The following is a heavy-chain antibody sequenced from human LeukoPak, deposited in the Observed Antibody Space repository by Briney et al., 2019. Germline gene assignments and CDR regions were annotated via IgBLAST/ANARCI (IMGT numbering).Heavy chain of an antibody. CDR3: ARAGGYCSGGSCEGYAFDI. CDR2: IYSGGST. J-gene: IGHJ3*02. V-gene: IGHV3-53*01. Sequence: GGSLRLSCAASGFTVSSNYMSWVRQAPGKGLEWVSVIYSGGSTYYADSVKGRFTISRDNSKKTLYLLRSSLRAGDTAVYYCARAGGYCSGGSCEGYAFDIWGQGTMVTVSS. D-gene: IGHD2-15*01. CDR1: GFTVSSNY.